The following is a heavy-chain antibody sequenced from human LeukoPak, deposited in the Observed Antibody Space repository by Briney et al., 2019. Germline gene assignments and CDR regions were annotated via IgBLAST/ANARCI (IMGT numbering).Heavy chain of an antibody. V-gene: IGHV3-7*01. Sequence: GGSLRLSCAASGFTFSSYWMSWVRQAPGKGLEWVANIKQDGSEKYYVDSVKGRFTISRDNAKNSLYLQMNSLRAEDTAVYYCAKESRPGSGYPFDYWGQGTLVTVSS. CDR3: AKESRPGSGYPFDY. CDR1: GFTFSSYW. D-gene: IGHD3-3*01. J-gene: IGHJ4*02. CDR2: IKQDGSEK.